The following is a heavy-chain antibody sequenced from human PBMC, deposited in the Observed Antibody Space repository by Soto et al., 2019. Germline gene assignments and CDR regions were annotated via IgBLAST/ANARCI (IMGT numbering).Heavy chain of an antibody. D-gene: IGHD4-4*01. CDR2: IGTAGDT. CDR1: GFTFSSYD. CDR3: ARVGATVPHGPTDYYYYGMDV. J-gene: IGHJ6*02. Sequence: GGSLRLSCAASGFTFSSYDMHWVRQATGKGLEWVSAIGTAGDTYYPGSVKGRFTISRENAKNSLYLQMNSLRAEDTAVYYCARVGATVPHGPTDYYYYGMDVWGQGTTVTVSS. V-gene: IGHV3-13*01.